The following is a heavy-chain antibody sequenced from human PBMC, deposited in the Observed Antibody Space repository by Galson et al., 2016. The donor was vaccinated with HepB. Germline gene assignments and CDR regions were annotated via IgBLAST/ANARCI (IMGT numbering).Heavy chain of an antibody. D-gene: IGHD3-16*01. CDR2: ISNSGTTR. J-gene: IGHJ3*01. CDR3: VRGNYGRLPWL. CDR1: GFTFSSHE. Sequence: SLRLSCAVSGFTFSSHEMHWVRQAPGKGLERVAYISNSGTTRYYGDSVKGRLTISRDNAKNSLYLLLNSLRPEDTAVYYCVRGNYGRLPWLWGQGTMVIVSS. V-gene: IGHV3-48*03.